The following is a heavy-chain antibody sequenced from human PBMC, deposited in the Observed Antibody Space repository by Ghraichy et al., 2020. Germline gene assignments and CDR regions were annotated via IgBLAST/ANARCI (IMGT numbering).Heavy chain of an antibody. CDR1: GFIFSSYA. CDR3: AKGIAAGTSTISYFYDGMDV. D-gene: IGHD6-13*01. CDR2: ISGSGGDT. Sequence: GVLRLSCAASGFIFSSYAMSWVRQAPGKGLEWVSGISGSGGDTYYADSVKGRFTISRDNSKNTLYLQMNSLRAEDTAVYYCAKGIAAGTSTISYFYDGMDVWGQGTTVTVSS. J-gene: IGHJ6*02. V-gene: IGHV3-23*01.